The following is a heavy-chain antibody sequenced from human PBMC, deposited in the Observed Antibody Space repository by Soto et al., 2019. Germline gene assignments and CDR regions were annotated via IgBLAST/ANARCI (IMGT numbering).Heavy chain of an antibody. CDR3: ARAPSPAATPHYFDY. J-gene: IGHJ4*02. CDR2: INHSGST. V-gene: IGHV4-34*01. CDR1: GGSFSGYY. Sequence: SDTLSLTCAVYGGSFSGYYWSWIRQPPGKGLEWIGEINHSGSTNYNPSLKSRVTISVDTSKNQFSLKLSSVTAADTAVYYCARAPSPAATPHYFDYWGQGTLVTVSS.